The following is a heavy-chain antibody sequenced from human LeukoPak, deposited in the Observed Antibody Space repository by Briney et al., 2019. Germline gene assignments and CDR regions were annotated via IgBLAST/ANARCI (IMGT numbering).Heavy chain of an antibody. D-gene: IGHD6-13*01. CDR3: AREVSSSWYPNYYYYMDV. CDR2: ISNGGTII. Sequence: PGGSLRLSCAASGFIFSDYYMSWIRQAPGKGLEWISYISNGGTIIYYADSVEGRFTVSRDHAKNSLYLQMNTLRAEDTAVYYCAREVSSSWYPNYYYYMDVWGKGTTVTVSS. CDR1: GFIFSDYY. J-gene: IGHJ6*03. V-gene: IGHV3-11*04.